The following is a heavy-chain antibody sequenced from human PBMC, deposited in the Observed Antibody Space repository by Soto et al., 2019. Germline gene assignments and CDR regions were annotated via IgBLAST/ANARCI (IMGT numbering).Heavy chain of an antibody. CDR2: IDPSDFYT. J-gene: IGHJ6*02. Sequence: PGESLKISCKGSGYSFTSYWISWVRQMPGKGLEWMGRIDPSDFYTNYSPSFQGHVTISADKSISTAYLQWSSLKASDTAMYYCASRRAVTAPYYYYGMDVWGQGTTVTVSS. CDR1: GYSFTSYW. D-gene: IGHD2-21*02. V-gene: IGHV5-10-1*01. CDR3: ASRRAVTAPYYYYGMDV.